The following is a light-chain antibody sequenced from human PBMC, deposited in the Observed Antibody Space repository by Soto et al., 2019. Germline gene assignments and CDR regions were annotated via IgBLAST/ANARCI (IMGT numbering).Light chain of an antibody. J-gene: IGKJ5*01. V-gene: IGKV3-11*01. CDR2: GAF. CDR3: QQRNVWPPVT. CDR1: QSVSSSY. Sequence: ETVSSQSPCTLSLYPGERATLSCRASQSVSSSYLAWYQQKPGQAPRLLIYGAFNRATGIPARFSGSGSGTDFTLTISSLEPEDSAVYYCQQRNVWPPVTLGQGTLLE.